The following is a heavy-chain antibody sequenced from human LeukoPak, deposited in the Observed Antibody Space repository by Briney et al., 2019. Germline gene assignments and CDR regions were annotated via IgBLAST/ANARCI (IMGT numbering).Heavy chain of an antibody. CDR2: INPNSGDT. D-gene: IGHD6-13*01. Sequence: GASVKVSCKTSGYTFTGYHMHWVRQAPGQGLEWMGRINPNSGDTNYAQKFQGRVTMTRDTSISTAYMELSRLTSDDTAMYYCARTGYSRGFDYWGQGTLVTVSS. V-gene: IGHV1-2*06. CDR3: ARTGYSRGFDY. CDR1: GYTFTGYH. J-gene: IGHJ4*02.